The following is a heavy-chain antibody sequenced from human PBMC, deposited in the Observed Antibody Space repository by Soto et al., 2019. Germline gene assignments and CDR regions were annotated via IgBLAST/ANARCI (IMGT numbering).Heavy chain of an antibody. CDR1: GSRFSNYV. J-gene: IGHJ4*02. Sequence: GASVKVSCMVSGSRFSNYVISWVRQAPGHGLEWLGRIIPIFNSTKYAQSFQGRVTITADKSTSTASLELSSLRSDDTAVYYCAREGRGKKAGYNGLVSLGYWGQGTLVTVSS. D-gene: IGHD2-2*02. CDR3: AREGRGKKAGYNGLVSLGY. V-gene: IGHV1-69*06. CDR2: IIPIFNST.